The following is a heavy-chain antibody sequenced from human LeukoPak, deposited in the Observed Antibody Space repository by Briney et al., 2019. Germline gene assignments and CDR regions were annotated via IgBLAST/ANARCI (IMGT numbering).Heavy chain of an antibody. Sequence: PSETLSLTCTVTGGFISGQYWSWIRQTPGKGLEWNGYIYYSENTNYNPSLKSRVSISGDTSKNQISLKLGSVTAADTGMYYCARVLRGEYGRYFFDHWGQGTLVTVSS. D-gene: IGHD2-21*01. CDR3: ARVLRGEYGRYFFDH. J-gene: IGHJ4*02. CDR2: IYYSENT. V-gene: IGHV4-59*11. CDR1: GGFISGQY.